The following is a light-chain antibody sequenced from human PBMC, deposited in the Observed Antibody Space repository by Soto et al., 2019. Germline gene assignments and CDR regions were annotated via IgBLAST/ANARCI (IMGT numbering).Light chain of an antibody. CDR3: CTYAGSFHQ. CDR2: DVT. J-gene: IGLJ3*02. CDR1: NSDVGNYNF. V-gene: IGLV2-11*01. Sequence: QSALTQPRSVSGSPGQAVTISCTGTNSDVGNYNFVSWYQHHPGKAPKLMIYDVTKRPSGVPDRFSGSKSGNTASLTISGLQAEDEADYYCCTYAGSFHQFGGGTKFTVL.